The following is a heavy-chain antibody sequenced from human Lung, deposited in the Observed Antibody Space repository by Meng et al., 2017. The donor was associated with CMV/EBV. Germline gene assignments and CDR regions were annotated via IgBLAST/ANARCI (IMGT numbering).Heavy chain of an antibody. CDR1: FVISW. CDR3: AKQQHYYDASGYLKMFYFDY. Sequence: FVISWMTWVRQAPGKVLEWVASIREGGNELYYVDSMRGRFTVSRDNAKNSVYLQMNGLRVEDTAVYFCAKQQHYYDASGYLKMFYFDYWGQGTLVTVSS. J-gene: IGHJ4*02. CDR2: IREGGNEL. D-gene: IGHD3-22*01. V-gene: IGHV3-7*01.